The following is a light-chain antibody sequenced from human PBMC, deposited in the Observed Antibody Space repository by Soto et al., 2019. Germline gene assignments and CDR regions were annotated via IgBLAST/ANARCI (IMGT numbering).Light chain of an antibody. CDR1: QSVSSSY. Sequence: DIVMTQSPATLSVSPGERATLSCRASQSVSSSYLAWYQQKPGQAPRLLIYGASNRATGIPDRFSGSGSGTDFTLTISRLEPEDFAVYYCQQYGSSSITFGQGTRLEIK. CDR3: QQYGSSSIT. V-gene: IGKV3-20*01. CDR2: GAS. J-gene: IGKJ5*01.